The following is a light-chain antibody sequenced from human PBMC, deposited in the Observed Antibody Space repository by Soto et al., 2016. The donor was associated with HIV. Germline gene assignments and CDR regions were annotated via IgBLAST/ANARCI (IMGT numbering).Light chain of an antibody. V-gene: IGKV1-12*01. Sequence: DIQMTQSPSSVSASVGDRVSITCRASQRIGNLLAWYHQIPGRAPKLLISAASNLQSGVPSRFSGSGSGTDFSLTITTLQPEDFGSYYRQQANTFPLTFGPGTKVDI. J-gene: IGKJ3*01. CDR1: QRIGNL. CDR2: AAS. CDR3: QQANTFPLT.